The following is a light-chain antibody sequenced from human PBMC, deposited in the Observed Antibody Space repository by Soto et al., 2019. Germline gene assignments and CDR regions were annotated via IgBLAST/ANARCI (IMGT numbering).Light chain of an antibody. Sequence: DIQMTQSPSTLSASVGDRVTITCRASQSISIWLAWYQQKPGQGPKLLIHKASNLETGVPSRFSGSGSGTEFTFTISSLQPDDSATYYCLQFKTYPLTFGGGTKVEI. J-gene: IGKJ4*01. CDR1: QSISIW. CDR2: KAS. CDR3: LQFKTYPLT. V-gene: IGKV1-5*03.